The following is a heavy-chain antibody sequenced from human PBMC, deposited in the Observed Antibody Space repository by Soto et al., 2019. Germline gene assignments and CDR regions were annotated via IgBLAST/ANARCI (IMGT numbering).Heavy chain of an antibody. J-gene: IGHJ6*02. V-gene: IGHV3-30-3*01. CDR1: GFTFSSYA. CDR3: ARLWVDIAARPGEDYYYGMDV. CDR2: ISYDGSNK. Sequence: PGGSLRLSCAASGFTFSSYAMHWVRQAPGKGLEWVAVISYDGSNKYYADSVKGRFTISRDNSKNTLYLQMNSLRAEDTAVYYCARLWVDIAARPGEDYYYGMDVWGQGTTVTVSS. D-gene: IGHD6-6*01.